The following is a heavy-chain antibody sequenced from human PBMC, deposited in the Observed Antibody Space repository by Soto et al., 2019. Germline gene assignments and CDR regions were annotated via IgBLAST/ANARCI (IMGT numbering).Heavy chain of an antibody. CDR1: GGTFSSYA. D-gene: IGHD6-13*01. CDR3: ASSGYSSSWVGYYYGMDV. J-gene: IGHJ6*02. V-gene: IGHV1-69*01. CDR2: IIPIFGTA. Sequence: QVQLVQSGAEVKKPGSSVKVSCKASGGTFSSYAISWVRQAPGQGLEWMGGIIPIFGTANYAQKFQGRVTITADESTSTAYMELSSLRSEDTAVYYCASSGYSSSWVGYYYGMDVWGQGTTVTVSS.